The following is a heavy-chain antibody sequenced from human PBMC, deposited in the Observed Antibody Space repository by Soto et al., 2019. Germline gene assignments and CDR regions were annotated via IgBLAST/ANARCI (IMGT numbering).Heavy chain of an antibody. V-gene: IGHV4-59*01. CDR1: GGSISSYY. CDR2: IYYSGST. J-gene: IGHJ4*02. D-gene: IGHD1-20*01. Sequence: SETLSLTCSVSGGSISSYYWSWIRQPPGKGLEWIGYIYYSGSTNYNPSLKSRVTISVDTSKNHFSLKLSSVTAADTAVYYCARDRITAIFAYWGQGTLVPVSS. CDR3: ARDRITAIFAY.